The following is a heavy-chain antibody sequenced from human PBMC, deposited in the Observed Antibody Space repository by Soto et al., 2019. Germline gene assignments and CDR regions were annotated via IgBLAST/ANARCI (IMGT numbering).Heavy chain of an antibody. CDR1: GFTFSDHY. J-gene: IGHJ4*01. Sequence: EVQLVESGGGLVQPGGSLRLSCAASGFTFSDHYMDWVRQAPATALEWFGRSRNNGNSYTTEYAASVKGRFIISIDELKNSLYLQMNSLTIEETAVYYCPRSSGRDRHLDYLCHGTLVIGSP. CDR2: SRNNGNSYTT. V-gene: IGHV3-72*01. D-gene: IGHD3-22*01. CDR3: PRSSGRDRHLDY.